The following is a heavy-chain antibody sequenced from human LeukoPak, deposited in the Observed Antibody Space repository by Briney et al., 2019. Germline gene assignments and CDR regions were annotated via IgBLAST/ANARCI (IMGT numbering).Heavy chain of an antibody. V-gene: IGHV4-59*12. CDR2: IYYTGST. J-gene: IGHJ4*02. CDR1: GGSISSYH. Sequence: PSETLSLTCTVSGGSISSYHWSWIRQPPGKGLEWIGHIYYTGSTNYNPSLKSRVTMSTDTSKNQFSLNLSSVTAADTAVYYCASLFFDTSGYVDQWGQGTMVTVSS. CDR3: ASLFFDTSGYVDQ. D-gene: IGHD3-22*01.